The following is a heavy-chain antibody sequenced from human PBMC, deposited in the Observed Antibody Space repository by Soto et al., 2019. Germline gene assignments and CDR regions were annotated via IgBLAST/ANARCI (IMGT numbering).Heavy chain of an antibody. CDR3: ARDPELELRPSYYYYMDV. D-gene: IGHD1-7*01. Sequence: ASVKVSCKASGGTFSSYTISWVRQAPGQGLEWMGRIIPILGIANYAQKFQGRVTITADKSTSTAYMELSSLRSEDTAVYYCARDPELELRPSYYYYMDVWGKGTTVTVSS. CDR1: GGTFSSYT. J-gene: IGHJ6*03. CDR2: IIPILGIA. V-gene: IGHV1-69*04.